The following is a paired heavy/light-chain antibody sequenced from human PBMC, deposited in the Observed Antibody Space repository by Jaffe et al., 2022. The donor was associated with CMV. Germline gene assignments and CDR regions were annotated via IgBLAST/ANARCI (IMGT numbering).Heavy chain of an antibody. CDR2: ISAYNGNT. D-gene: IGHD3-3*01. CDR1: GYTFTSYG. V-gene: IGHV1-18*04. CDR3: ARDNGGTIFGVVTSYYYYMDV. Sequence: QVQLVQSGAEVKKPGASVKVSCKASGYTFTSYGISWVRQAPGQGLEWMGWISAYNGNTNYAQKLQGRVTMTTDTSTSTAYMELRSLRSDDTAVYYCARDNGGTIFGVVTSYYYYMDVWGKGTTVTVSS. J-gene: IGHJ6*03.
Light chain of an antibody. J-gene: IGKJ4*01. Sequence: AIRMTQSPSSFSASTGDRVTITCRASQGISSYLAWYQQKPGKAPKLLIYAASTLQSGVPSRFSGSGSGTDFTLTISCLQSEDFATYYCQQYYSYPPLTFGGGTKVEIK. CDR3: QQYYSYPPLT. V-gene: IGKV1-8*01. CDR2: AAS. CDR1: QGISSY.